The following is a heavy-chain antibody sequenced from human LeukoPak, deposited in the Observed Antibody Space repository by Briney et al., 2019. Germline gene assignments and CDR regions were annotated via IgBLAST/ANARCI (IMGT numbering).Heavy chain of an antibody. CDR2: IHQSQST. CDR1: GDSISSSDYY. CDR3: ARHLRFLGPWYNWFDP. D-gene: IGHD3-3*01. Sequence: SETLSLTCPVSGDSISSSDYYWGWIRQPRGKGLEWIGSIHQSQSTYYNPSLKSRVTISVDTSKNHCSLKLNSVTAADTAVYYCARHLRFLGPWYNWFDPWGQGTLVTVSS. J-gene: IGHJ5*02. V-gene: IGHV4-39*01.